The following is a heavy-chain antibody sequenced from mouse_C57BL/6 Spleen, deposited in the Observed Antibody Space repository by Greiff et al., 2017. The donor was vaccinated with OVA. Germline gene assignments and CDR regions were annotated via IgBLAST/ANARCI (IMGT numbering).Heavy chain of an antibody. D-gene: IGHD2-3*01. CDR1: GYSFTSYY. CDR3: ARDGYYFDY. V-gene: IGHV1-66*01. Sequence: VQLQESGPELVKPGASVKISCKASGYSFTSYYIHWVKQRPGQGLEWIGWIYPGSGNTKYNEKFKGKATLTADTSSSTAYMQISSLTSEDSAVYYCARDGYYFDYWGQGTTLTVSS. J-gene: IGHJ2*01. CDR2: IYPGSGNT.